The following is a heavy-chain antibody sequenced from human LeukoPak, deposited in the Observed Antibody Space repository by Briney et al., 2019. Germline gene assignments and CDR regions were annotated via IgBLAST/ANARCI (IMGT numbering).Heavy chain of an antibody. V-gene: IGHV3-74*01. J-gene: IGHJ4*02. CDR1: GFTFSSYW. CDR3: TRLGRRDTARGFDY. CDR2: INSDGSST. Sequence: GALRLSCAASGFTFSSYWMHWVRQAPGKGLVWVSRINSDGSSTSYADSVKGRFTISRDNAKNTLYLQMNSLRAEDTAVYYCTRLGRRDTARGFDYWGQGTLVTVSS. D-gene: IGHD5-18*01.